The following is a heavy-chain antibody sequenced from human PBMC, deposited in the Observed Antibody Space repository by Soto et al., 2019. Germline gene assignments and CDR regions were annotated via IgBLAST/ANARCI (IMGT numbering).Heavy chain of an antibody. J-gene: IGHJ6*02. Sequence: VQLVESGGGLVQPGGSLRLSCVASEFSFSTYSMHWVRQAPGKGLMWVARIDTTGSTTTYADSVQGRFTISRDNAKNTMYLQMNSVRDDDTAIYFCASVSAAQYYYGMDAWGQGTKVTVS. CDR3: ASVSAAQYYYGMDA. CDR2: IDTTGSTT. D-gene: IGHD2-15*01. CDR1: EFSFSTYS. V-gene: IGHV3-74*01.